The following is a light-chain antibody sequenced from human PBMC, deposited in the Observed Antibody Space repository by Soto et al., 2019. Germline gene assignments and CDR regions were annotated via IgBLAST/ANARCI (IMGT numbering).Light chain of an antibody. V-gene: IGKV3-15*01. CDR3: QQYNNLPFS. CDR1: QGVTTN. J-gene: IGKJ5*01. Sequence: IVMPQSPASLSVSPGERVTLSCRAGQGVTTNFAWYQQKSGQSPRLLIYDVSTRATGVPARFSGTGSETDFTLTISGLQSEDSAVYFCQQYNNLPFSFGQGTRLEIK. CDR2: DVS.